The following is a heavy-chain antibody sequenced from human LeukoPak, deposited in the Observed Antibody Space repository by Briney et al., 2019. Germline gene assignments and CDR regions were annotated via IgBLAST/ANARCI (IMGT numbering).Heavy chain of an antibody. Sequence: TPSETLSLTCTVSGGSISSYYWSWIRQPPGKGLEWIGYIYYSGSTNYNPSLKSRVTISVDTSKNQFSLKLSSVTAADTAVYYCARDGPESSSSFYYYYMDVWGKGTTVTVSS. V-gene: IGHV4-59*01. J-gene: IGHJ6*03. CDR2: IYYSGST. CDR3: ARDGPESSSSFYYYYMDV. CDR1: GGSISSYY. D-gene: IGHD6-6*01.